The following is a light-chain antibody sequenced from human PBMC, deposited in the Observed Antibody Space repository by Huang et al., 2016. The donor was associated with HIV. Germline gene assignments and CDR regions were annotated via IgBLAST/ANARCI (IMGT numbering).Light chain of an antibody. CDR1: QSVSSS. J-gene: IGKJ1*01. CDR3: QQYNNWPPWT. Sequence: EIVMTQSPATLSVSPGERATLSCRASQSVSSSYLAWYQQKPGQAPRLLIYGASTRATGIPARFSGSGSGTDFTLSISSLQSEDFAVYYCQQYNNWPPWTFGQGTKVEIK. CDR2: GAS. V-gene: IGKV3-15*01.